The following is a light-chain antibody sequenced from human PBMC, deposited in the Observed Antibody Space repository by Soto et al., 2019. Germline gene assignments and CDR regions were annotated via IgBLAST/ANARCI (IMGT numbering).Light chain of an antibody. CDR1: QSINRW. CDR3: QQYNRYSWT. V-gene: IGKV1-5*03. J-gene: IGKJ1*01. Sequence: DIQMTQSPSTLSASVGDRVTITCRASQSINRWLALYQQKPVKAPKLLIYKASSLESGVPSRFSGGGIGTEFSLSISSLQPDDFATYYCQQYNRYSWTFGQGTKVDIK. CDR2: KAS.